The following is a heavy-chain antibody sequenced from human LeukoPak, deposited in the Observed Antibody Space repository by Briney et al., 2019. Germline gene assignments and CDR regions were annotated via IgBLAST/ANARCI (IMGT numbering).Heavy chain of an antibody. CDR3: VRASTTVPNLLDY. CDR2: LSDGGRST. D-gene: IGHD4-17*01. J-gene: IGHJ4*02. V-gene: IGHV3-23*01. Sequence: PGGSLRLSCAASGFTFSSYGMSWVRQAPGKGLEWVSALSDGGRSTYYADSVKGRFTISRDNSKNTLYLQTSSLRAEDTAVYYCVRASTTVPNLLDYWGQGTLVTVSS. CDR1: GFTFSSYG.